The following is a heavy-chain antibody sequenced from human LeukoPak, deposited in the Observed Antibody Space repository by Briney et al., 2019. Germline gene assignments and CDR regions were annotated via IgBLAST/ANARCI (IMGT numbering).Heavy chain of an antibody. D-gene: IGHD4-17*01. CDR1: GYRLTSYW. J-gene: IGHJ4*02. CDR3: ARWAYGDYDPLFDY. Sequence: GGSLKISCKGSGYRLTSYWIGWVRQVPGKGLEWMGIIYPGDSDTRYSPSFQGQVTISADKSISTAYLQWSSLKASDTAMYYCARWAYGDYDPLFDYWGQGTLVTVSA. V-gene: IGHV5-51*01. CDR2: IYPGDSDT.